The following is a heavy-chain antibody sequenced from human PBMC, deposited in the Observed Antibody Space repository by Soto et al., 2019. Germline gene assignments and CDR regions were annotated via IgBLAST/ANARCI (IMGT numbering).Heavy chain of an antibody. J-gene: IGHJ6*02. CDR1: GGTFSSYA. CDR2: IIPIFGTA. CDR3: ARGEHYYYYSMDV. Sequence: SVKVFCKASGGTFSSYAISWGRQAPGQGLEWMGGIIPIFGTANYAQKFHGRVTITADESTSTAYMELSSLRSEDTAVYYCARGEHYYYYSMDVWSQGTTVTVSS. D-gene: IGHD1-26*01. V-gene: IGHV1-69*13.